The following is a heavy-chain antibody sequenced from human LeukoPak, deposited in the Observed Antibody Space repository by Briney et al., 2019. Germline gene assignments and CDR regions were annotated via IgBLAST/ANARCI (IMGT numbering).Heavy chain of an antibody. D-gene: IGHD6-19*01. CDR1: GFSVSTSG. CDR3: AQGYGNGWYPP. J-gene: IGHJ5*02. Sequence: RGSLRLSCTVSGFSVSTSGMSWVRQAQVKGLQTISAISVEGESAYYADSVKGRFTISRDNSKNTLYLQMNSLRVEDTAVYFCAQGYGNGWYPPWGQGSLVSVYS. V-gene: IGHV3-23*01. CDR2: ISVEGESA.